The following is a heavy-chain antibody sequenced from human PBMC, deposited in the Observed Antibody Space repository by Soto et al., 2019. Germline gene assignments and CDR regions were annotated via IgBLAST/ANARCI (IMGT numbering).Heavy chain of an antibody. D-gene: IGHD6-19*01. J-gene: IGHJ4*02. CDR3: ARDNQWLVQFDY. Sequence: ASVKVSCKASGYTFTSYGISWVRQAPGQGLEWMGWISAYNGNTNYAQKLQGRVTMTTDTSTSTAYVELRSLRSDDTAVYYCARDNQWLVQFDYWGQGTLVTVSS. V-gene: IGHV1-18*01. CDR2: ISAYNGNT. CDR1: GYTFTSYG.